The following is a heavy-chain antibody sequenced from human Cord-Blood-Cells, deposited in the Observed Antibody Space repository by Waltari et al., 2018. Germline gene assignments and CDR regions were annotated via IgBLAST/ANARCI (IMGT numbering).Heavy chain of an antibody. CDR1: GGSFSGYY. Sequence: QVQLQQWGAGLLKPSETLSLTCAVYGGSFSGYYWSWIRQPPGKGLEWIGEINQSGSTNYNPPHKSRVSEPVATSKNQFYLKLGVVTAADTAVYYCAREITFGGVIVGRPNWFDPWGQGTLVTVSS. CDR2: INQSGST. V-gene: IGHV4-34*01. D-gene: IGHD3-16*02. CDR3: AREITFGGVIVGRPNWFDP. J-gene: IGHJ5*02.